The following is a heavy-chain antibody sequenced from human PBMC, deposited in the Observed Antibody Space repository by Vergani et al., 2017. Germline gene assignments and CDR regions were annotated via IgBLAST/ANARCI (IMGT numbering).Heavy chain of an antibody. CDR3: GICSSTSWDWFDP. Sequence: QVQLVQSGAEVKKPGASVKVSCKASGYTFTSYGISWVRHAPGQGLEWMGWISAYNGNTNSAQKLQGRVTMTTDTSTSTDYMELRSLRSDDTAVYYCGICSSTSWDWFDPWGQGTLVTVAS. J-gene: IGHJ5*02. D-gene: IGHD2-2*01. V-gene: IGHV1-18*01. CDR2: ISAYNGNT. CDR1: GYTFTSYG.